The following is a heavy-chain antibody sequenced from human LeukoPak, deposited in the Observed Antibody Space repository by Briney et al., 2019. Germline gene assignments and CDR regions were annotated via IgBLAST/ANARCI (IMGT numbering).Heavy chain of an antibody. CDR1: GFTFDDYG. CDR2: INWNGGST. CDR3: ARDHAFSGKRGIDY. V-gene: IGHV3-20*04. D-gene: IGHD1-26*01. Sequence: GGSLRLSCAASGFTFDDYGMSWVRQAPGKGLEWVSGINWNGGSTGYADSVKGRFTISRDNAKNSLYLQMNSLRAEDTALYYCARDHAFSGKRGIDYWGQGTLVTVSS. J-gene: IGHJ4*02.